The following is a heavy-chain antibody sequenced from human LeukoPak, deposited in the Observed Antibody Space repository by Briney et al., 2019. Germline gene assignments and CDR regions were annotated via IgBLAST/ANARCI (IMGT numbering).Heavy chain of an antibody. CDR3: ARGFWGVDYHYLDV. Sequence: GASVKVSCKASGYTFTTYNINWVRQATGQGLEWMGWMNPNTGNTGYAQKFQGRVTMTRDTSISAAYMDLSSLRSEDPAVYYCARGFWGVDYHYLDVWGKGTTVIVSS. CDR2: MNPNTGNT. J-gene: IGHJ6*03. V-gene: IGHV1-8*01. CDR1: GYTFTTYN. D-gene: IGHD3-16*01.